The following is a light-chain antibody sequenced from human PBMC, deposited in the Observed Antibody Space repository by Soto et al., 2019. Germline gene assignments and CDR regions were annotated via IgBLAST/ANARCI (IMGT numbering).Light chain of an antibody. V-gene: IGLV1-40*01. J-gene: IGLJ3*02. Sequence: QSVLTQPPSVSGAPGQRVTISCTGNNSNLGAGYDVHWYQQLPGAAPKLVIFGNRNRPSGVPERFSGSKSGTSASLAITGLQAEDEADYYCHAYYYSKTAFVFGGGTTVTVL. CDR3: HAYYYSKTAFV. CDR1: NSNLGAGYD. CDR2: GNR.